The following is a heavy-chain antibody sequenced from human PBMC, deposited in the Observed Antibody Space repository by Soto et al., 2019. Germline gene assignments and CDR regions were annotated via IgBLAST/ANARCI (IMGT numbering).Heavy chain of an antibody. CDR2: IYYSGST. CDR1: GGSISSYY. D-gene: IGHD6-13*01. CDR3: ASQPTYSTTWYGYFDN. Sequence: SETLSLTCTVSGGSISSYYWSWIRQPPGKGLEWIGYIYYSGSTNYNPSLKSRVTISVDTSKNQFSLKVNSVTAADTAVYYCASQPTYSTTWYGYFDNWGRGTRVTVAS. J-gene: IGHJ4*02. V-gene: IGHV4-59*01.